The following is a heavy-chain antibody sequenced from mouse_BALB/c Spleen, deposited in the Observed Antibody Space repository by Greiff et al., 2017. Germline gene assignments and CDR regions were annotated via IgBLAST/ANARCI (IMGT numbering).Heavy chain of an antibody. CDR3: AREGYGSRVTGAMDY. D-gene: IGHD1-1*01. Sequence: EVQRVESGPGLVKPSQSLSLTCTVTGYSITSDYAWNWIRQFPGNKLEWMGYISYSGSTSYNPSLKSRISITRDTSKNQFFLQLNSVTTEDTATYYCAREGYGSRVTGAMDYWGQGTSVTVSS. CDR2: ISYSGST. J-gene: IGHJ4*01. CDR1: GYSITSDYA. V-gene: IGHV3-2*02.